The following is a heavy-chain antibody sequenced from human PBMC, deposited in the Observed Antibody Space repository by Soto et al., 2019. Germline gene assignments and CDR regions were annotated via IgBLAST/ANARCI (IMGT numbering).Heavy chain of an antibody. J-gene: IGHJ6*02. V-gene: IGHV4-61*05. CDR2: IYYSGST. Sequence: PSETLSLTCAVSGGSIRNNYVYWGWIRQPPGKGLEWIGYIYYSGSTNYNPSLKSRVTISVDTSKNQFSLKLSSVTAADTAVYYCARHWCLAARTYSSYATDVWCPGPMVTLSS. CDR1: GGSIRNNYVY. CDR3: ARHWCLAARTYSSYATDV. D-gene: IGHD6-6*01.